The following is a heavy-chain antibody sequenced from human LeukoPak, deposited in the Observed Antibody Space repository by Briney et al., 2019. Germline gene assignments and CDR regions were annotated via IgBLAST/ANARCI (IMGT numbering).Heavy chain of an antibody. CDR1: TGSITSGRYY. Sequence: SETLSLTCTVSTGSITSGRYYWSWIRQPAGKGLEWIGRISSSGSTNYNPSLKSRVTISVDTSKNQFSLKLSSVTAADTAVYYCAREFDYWGQGTLVTVSS. J-gene: IGHJ4*02. CDR3: AREFDY. V-gene: IGHV4-61*10. CDR2: ISSSGST.